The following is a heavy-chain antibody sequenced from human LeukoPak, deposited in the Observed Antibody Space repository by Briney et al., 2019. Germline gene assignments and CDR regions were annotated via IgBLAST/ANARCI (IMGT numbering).Heavy chain of an antibody. V-gene: IGHV3-30*18. J-gene: IGHJ6*01. CDR1: RFTFTKYS. D-gene: IGHD4-23*01. Sequence: GGSLRLSCAASRFTFTKYSINWVRQAPGKGLEWVAVISYAGSNKYYVDSVKGRFTISRDNSKNTLYLQMNSLRAEDMAVYYCAKDSLRWSYFYYGTDICGEGTTVTVSS. CDR3: AKDSLRWSYFYYGTDI. CDR2: ISYAGSNK.